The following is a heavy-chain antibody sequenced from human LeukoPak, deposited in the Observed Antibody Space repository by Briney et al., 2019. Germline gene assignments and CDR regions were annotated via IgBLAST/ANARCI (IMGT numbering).Heavy chain of an antibody. D-gene: IGHD3-9*01. CDR2: IIPIFGTA. J-gene: IGHJ5*02. V-gene: IGHV1-69*06. CDR3: AREATTYYDILTGSKENWFDP. CDR1: GGTFSSYA. Sequence: SVKVSCKASGGTFSSYAISWVRQAPGQGLEWMGGIIPIFGTANYAQKFQGRVTITADKSTSTAYMELSSLRSEDTAVYYCAREATTYYDILTGSKENWFDPWGQGTLVTVSS.